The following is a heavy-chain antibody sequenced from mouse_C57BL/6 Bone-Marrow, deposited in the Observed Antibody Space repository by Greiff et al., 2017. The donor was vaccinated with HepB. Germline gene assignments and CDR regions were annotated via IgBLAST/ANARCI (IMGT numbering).Heavy chain of an antibody. V-gene: IGHV2-2*01. Sequence: VKLVESGPGLVQPSQSLSITCTVSGFSLTSYGVHWVRQSPGKGLEWLGVIWSGGSTDYNAAFISRLSISKDNSKSQVFFKMNSLQADDTAIYYCARSLTRFAYWGQGTLVTVSA. CDR3: ARSLTRFAY. J-gene: IGHJ3*01. CDR1: GFSLTSYG. CDR2: IWSGGST.